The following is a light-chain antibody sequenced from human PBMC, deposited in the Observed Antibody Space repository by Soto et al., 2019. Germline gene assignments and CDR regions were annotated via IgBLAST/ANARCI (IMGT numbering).Light chain of an antibody. CDR1: QSVSSSY. CDR3: QQYGSSPWT. J-gene: IGKJ1*01. CDR2: GAS. V-gene: IGKV3-20*01. Sequence: EIVLTHSPGTLSLSPGEIATLSCGASQSVSSSYLAWYQQKPGQAPRLLIYGASSRATGIPDRFSGSGSGTDFTLTISRLEPEDFAVYYCQQYGSSPWTFGHGTKVDIK.